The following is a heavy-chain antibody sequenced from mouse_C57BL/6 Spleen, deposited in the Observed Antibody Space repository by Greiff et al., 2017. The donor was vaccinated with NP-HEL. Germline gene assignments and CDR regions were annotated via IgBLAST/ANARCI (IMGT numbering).Heavy chain of an antibody. Sequence: DVMLVESGGGLVKPGGSLKLSCAASGFTFSDYGMHWVRQAPEKGLEWVAYISSGSSTIYYADTVKGRFTISRDNAKNTLFLQMTSLRSEDTAMYYCARPDYYGRDAMDYWGQGTSVTVSS. V-gene: IGHV5-17*01. D-gene: IGHD1-1*01. CDR3: ARPDYYGRDAMDY. CDR2: ISSGSSTI. J-gene: IGHJ4*01. CDR1: GFTFSDYG.